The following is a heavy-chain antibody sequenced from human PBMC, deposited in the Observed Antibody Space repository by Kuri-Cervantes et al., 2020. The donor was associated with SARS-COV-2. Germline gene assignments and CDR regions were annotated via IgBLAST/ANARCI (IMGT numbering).Heavy chain of an antibody. D-gene: IGHD3-22*01. CDR3: ARGGESSGGDSSGSPRFDY. J-gene: IGHJ4*02. V-gene: IGHV4-59*12. Sequence: SETLSLTCTVSGGSMSRYYWSWIRQPLGKGLEWIGDIYNSGSTNYSPSLKSRVTMSVDRSEKQISLKVSSVTAADTAVYYCARGGESSGGDSSGSPRFDYWGQGTLVTVSS. CDR2: IYNSGST. CDR1: GGSMSRYY.